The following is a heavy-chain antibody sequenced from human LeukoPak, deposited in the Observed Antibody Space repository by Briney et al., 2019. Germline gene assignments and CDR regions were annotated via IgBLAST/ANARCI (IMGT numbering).Heavy chain of an antibody. CDR3: ARETDYYASGTYWGRSEAWFDP. CDR1: GYTFTGYY. J-gene: IGHJ5*02. Sequence: ASVKVSCKASGYTFTGYYMHWVRQAPGQGLEWMGWINPNSGGTNYAQKFQGRVTMTRDTSISTAYMELSRLRSDDTAVYYCARETDYYASGTYWGRSEAWFDPWGQGTLVTVSS. D-gene: IGHD3-10*01. CDR2: INPNSGGT. V-gene: IGHV1-2*02.